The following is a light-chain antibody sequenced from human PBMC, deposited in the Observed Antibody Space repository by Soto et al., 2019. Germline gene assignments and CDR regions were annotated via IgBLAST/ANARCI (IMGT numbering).Light chain of an antibody. J-gene: IGLJ1*01. CDR2: AVS. CDR1: SSDVGGYNY. Sequence: QSALTQPASVSGSPGQSITISCTGTSSDVGGYNYVSWYQQHPGKAPKTMIYAVSNRPSGVSYRFSGSKSGNTASLTISGLLGEGEVDFYCNSYTSSNTLVFGTGTKLTVL. CDR3: NSYTSSNTLV. V-gene: IGLV2-14*01.